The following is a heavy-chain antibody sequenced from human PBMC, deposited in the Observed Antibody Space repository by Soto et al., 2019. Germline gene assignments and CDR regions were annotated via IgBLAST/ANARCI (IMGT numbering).Heavy chain of an antibody. J-gene: IGHJ4*02. CDR2: ISGSGDAK. V-gene: IGHV3-23*01. Sequence: EVHLLESGGGLVQPGESLRLSCVASGFSFSSYGMSWVRLAPGKGLEWASIISGSGDAKYYADSVKGRFTISRDNSKNTMYLQMDSLRAEDTAVYYCAKDFDSDETSHGPNDYWGQGTLVTVSS. CDR3: AKDFDSDETSHGPNDY. CDR1: GFSFSSYG. D-gene: IGHD3-22*01.